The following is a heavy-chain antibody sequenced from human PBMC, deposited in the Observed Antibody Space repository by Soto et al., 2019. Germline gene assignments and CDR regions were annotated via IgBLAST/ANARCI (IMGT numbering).Heavy chain of an antibody. CDR1: GCTFSSYA. CDR3: ATSSPNYYDSSGFDY. J-gene: IGHJ4*02. V-gene: IGHV1-69*06. D-gene: IGHD3-22*01. CDR2: IIPIFGTA. Sequence: SVKVSCKTAGCTFSSYAISWVRQATRQGLEWMGGIIPIFGTANYAQKFQGRVTMTGDTSTSTAYMELSRLRSDDTAVYYCATSSPNYYDSSGFDYWGQGTLVTVSS.